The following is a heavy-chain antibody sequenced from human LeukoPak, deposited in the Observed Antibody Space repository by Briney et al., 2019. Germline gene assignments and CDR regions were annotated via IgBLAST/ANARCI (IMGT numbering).Heavy chain of an antibody. CDR3: ARGADGYNPH. CDR1: GYTFTGYY. V-gene: IGHV1-2*02. J-gene: IGHJ4*02. Sequence: ASVKVSCKASGYTFTGYYLHWVRQAPGQGLEWVGWINPNSGGTNSAQKFKGRVTMTRDTSINTAYLELSSLRSDDTAVYYCARGADGYNPHWGQGTLVTVSS. CDR2: INPNSGGT. D-gene: IGHD5-24*01.